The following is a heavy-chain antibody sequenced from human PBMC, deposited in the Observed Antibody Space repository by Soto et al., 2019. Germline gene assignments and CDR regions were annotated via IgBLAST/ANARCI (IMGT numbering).Heavy chain of an antibody. Sequence: GGSLRLSCAASGFTFSSYWMSWVRQAPGKGLEWVANIKQDGSEKYYVDSVKGRFTISRDNAKNSLYLQMNSLRAEDAAVYYCARVGVYDFWSGYYDYYYYGMDVWGQGTTVTVSS. CDR1: GFTFSSYW. D-gene: IGHD3-3*01. CDR3: ARVGVYDFWSGYYDYYYYGMDV. CDR2: IKQDGSEK. V-gene: IGHV3-7*01. J-gene: IGHJ6*02.